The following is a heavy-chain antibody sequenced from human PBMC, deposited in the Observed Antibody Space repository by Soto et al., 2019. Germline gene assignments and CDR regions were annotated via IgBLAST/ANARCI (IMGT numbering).Heavy chain of an antibody. D-gene: IGHD2-21*01. CDR2: ITTSSAYI. CDR1: GFTFNTYD. J-gene: IGHJ5*02. V-gene: IGHV3-21*01. Sequence: EVQLVESGGGLVKPGGSLRLSCAASGFTFNTYDMNWVRQAPGKGLEWVSSITTSSAYIYYADSLKGRITISRDNAKNSLFLQMNSLRDEDTAVYYCVRSGTARLLRHSWFDTWGQGTLVNVSS. CDR3: VRSGTARLLRHSWFDT.